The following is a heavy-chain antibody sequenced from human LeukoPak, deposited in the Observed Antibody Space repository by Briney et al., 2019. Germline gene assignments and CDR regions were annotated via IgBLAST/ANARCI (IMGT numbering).Heavy chain of an antibody. J-gene: IGHJ4*02. D-gene: IGHD5-18*01. CDR1: GGTFSSYA. CDR2: IIPIFGTA. V-gene: IGHV1-69*13. CDR3: ALTRGYSYANDY. Sequence: SVKVSCKASGGTFSSYAISWVRQAPGQGLEWMGGIIPIFGTANYAQKFQGRVTITADESTTTAYMELSSLRSEDTAVYYCALTRGYSYANDYWGQGTLVTVSS.